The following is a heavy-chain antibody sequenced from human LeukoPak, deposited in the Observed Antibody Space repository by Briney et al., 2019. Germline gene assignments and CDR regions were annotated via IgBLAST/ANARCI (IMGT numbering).Heavy chain of an antibody. D-gene: IGHD6-13*01. Sequence: ASVKVSCKASGYTFTSYDINWVRQAPGQGLEWMGWINPNSGGTNYAQKFQGRVTMTRDTSISTAYMELSRLRSDDTAVYYCARERSFRRGIAAAGSLGYWGQGTLVTVPS. V-gene: IGHV1-2*02. CDR3: ARERSFRRGIAAAGSLGY. CDR1: GYTFTSYD. J-gene: IGHJ4*02. CDR2: INPNSGGT.